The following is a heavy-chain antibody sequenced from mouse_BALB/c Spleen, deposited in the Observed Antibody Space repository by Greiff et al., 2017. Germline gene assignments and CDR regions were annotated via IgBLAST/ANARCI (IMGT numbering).Heavy chain of an antibody. J-gene: IGHJ2*01. CDR3: ARHGGNYVFDY. Sequence: EVKLMESGGGLVKPGGSLKLSCAASGFAFSSYDMSWVRQTPEKRLEWVAYISSGGGSTYYPDTVKGRFTISRDNAKNTLYLQMSSLKSEDTAMYYCARHGGNYVFDYWGQGTTLTVSS. CDR1: GFAFSSYD. V-gene: IGHV5-12-1*01. D-gene: IGHD1-1*02. CDR2: ISSGGGST.